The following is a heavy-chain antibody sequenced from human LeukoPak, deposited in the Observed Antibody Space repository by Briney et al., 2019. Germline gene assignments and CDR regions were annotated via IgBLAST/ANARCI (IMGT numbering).Heavy chain of an antibody. CDR2: IWYDGSNK. V-gene: IGHV3-33*01. J-gene: IGHJ4*02. CDR3: ARGLGYCNGGSCPTRY. Sequence: GGSLRLSCSASGFSFSSFGMLWVRQAPGKGLEWVAVIWYDGSNKYYADSVKGRFTISRDNFNNTLYLQMNSLRAEDTAVYYCARGLGYCNGGSCPTRYWGQGTLVTVSS. CDR1: GFSFSSFG. D-gene: IGHD2-15*01.